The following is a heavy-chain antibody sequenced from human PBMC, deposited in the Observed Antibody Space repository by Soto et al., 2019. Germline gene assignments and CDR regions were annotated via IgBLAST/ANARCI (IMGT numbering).Heavy chain of an antibody. CDR3: TKVTGGSDHGYYYFGLDA. V-gene: IGHV3-9*01. CDR2: ISWNTGTI. Sequence: EVQLVESGGGLVKPGGSLRLSCAASGFTFDDYALHWVRQVPGKGLEWVSGISWNTGTIGYADSVRGRFTISRDNVKSFLYLQMNSLRTEDTAVYYCTKVTGGSDHGYYYFGLDAWGQGTTVTVSS. D-gene: IGHD1-26*01. J-gene: IGHJ6*02. CDR1: GFTFDDYA.